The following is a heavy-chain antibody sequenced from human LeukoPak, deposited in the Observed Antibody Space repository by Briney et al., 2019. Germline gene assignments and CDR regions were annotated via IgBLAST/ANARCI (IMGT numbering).Heavy chain of an antibody. CDR2: IKQVGGEK. D-gene: IGHD3-22*01. CDR1: GFTFSSYW. Sequence: GGSLRLSCAASGFTFSSYWMSWVRQAPGKGLEWVANIKQVGGEKYYVDSVKGRFTISRDNAKNSLYLQMNSLRAEDTAVYYCARDGYDSSAYYYSLYYFDYWGQGTLVTVSS. J-gene: IGHJ4*02. V-gene: IGHV3-7*01. CDR3: ARDGYDSSAYYYSLYYFDY.